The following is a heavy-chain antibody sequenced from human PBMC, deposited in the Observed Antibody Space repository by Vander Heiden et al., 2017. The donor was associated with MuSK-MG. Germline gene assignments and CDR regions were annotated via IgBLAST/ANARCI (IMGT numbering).Heavy chain of an antibody. CDR1: GLTFSNYA. CDR2: ISTTGDNT. D-gene: IGHD2-2*01. V-gene: IGHV3-23*01. Sequence: EVQLLESGGGLVQPGGSLRLSCAAPGLTFSNYAMTWVRQAPGKGLDWVSAISTTGDNTYYADSVKGRFTISRDNSKNTLYLQMNSLRAEDTALYYCAKKNYHRFDYWGQGTLVTVSS. J-gene: IGHJ4*02. CDR3: AKKNYHRFDY.